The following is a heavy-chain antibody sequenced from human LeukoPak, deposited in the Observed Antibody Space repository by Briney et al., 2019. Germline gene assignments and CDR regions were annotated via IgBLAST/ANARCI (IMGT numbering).Heavy chain of an antibody. CDR2: INHSGST. Sequence: SETLSLTCAVYGGSFSGYYWSWIRQPPGKGLEWIGEINHSGSTNYNPSLKSRVTISVDTSKNQFSLKLTSVTAADTAVYYCARAVGTDGYNLWVYWGQGTLVTVSS. J-gene: IGHJ4*02. V-gene: IGHV4-34*01. CDR1: GGSFSGYY. CDR3: ARAVGTDGYNLWVY. D-gene: IGHD5-24*01.